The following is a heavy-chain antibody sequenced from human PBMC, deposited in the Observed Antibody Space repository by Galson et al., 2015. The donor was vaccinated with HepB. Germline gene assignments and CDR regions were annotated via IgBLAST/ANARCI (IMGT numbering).Heavy chain of an antibody. J-gene: IGHJ6*02. CDR2: IIPILGIA. CDR3: ARGGYSSSYPPRLYYYYGMDV. V-gene: IGHV1-69*04. D-gene: IGHD6-6*01. Sequence: SVKVSCKASGGTFSSYAISWVRQAPGQGLEWMGRIIPILGIANYAQKFQGRVTITADKSTSTAYMELSSLRSEDTAVYYCARGGYSSSYPPRLYYYYGMDVWGQGTTVTVSS. CDR1: GGTFSSYA.